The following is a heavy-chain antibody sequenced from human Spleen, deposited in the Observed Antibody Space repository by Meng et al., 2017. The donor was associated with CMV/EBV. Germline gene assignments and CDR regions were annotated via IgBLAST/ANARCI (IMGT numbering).Heavy chain of an antibody. J-gene: IGHJ6*02. Sequence: GESLKISCAASGFTFSSYAMAWVRQAPGKGLEWVSAVSGSGGSTYYADSVKGRFTISRDNSKNTLYLQTKSLRAEDTAVYYCAKMGSGVGDYYYYYYGMDVWGQGTTVTVSS. D-gene: IGHD1-26*01. V-gene: IGHV3-23*01. CDR3: AKMGSGVGDYYYYYYGMDV. CDR1: GFTFSSYA. CDR2: VSGSGGST.